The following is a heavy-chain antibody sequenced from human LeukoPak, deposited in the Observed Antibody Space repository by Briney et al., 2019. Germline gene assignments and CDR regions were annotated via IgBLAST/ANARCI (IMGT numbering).Heavy chain of an antibody. J-gene: IGHJ4*02. CDR3: ARRAGAYSHPYDY. CDR1: GFTVSSNS. D-gene: IGHD4/OR15-4a*01. V-gene: IGHV3-53*01. CDR2: IYSDNT. Sequence: GGSLRLSCTVSGFTVSSNSMSWVRQAPGKGLEWVSFIYSDNTHYSDSVKGRFTISRDNSKNTLYLQMKSLRAEDTAVYYCARRAGAYSHPYDYWGQGTLVTVSS.